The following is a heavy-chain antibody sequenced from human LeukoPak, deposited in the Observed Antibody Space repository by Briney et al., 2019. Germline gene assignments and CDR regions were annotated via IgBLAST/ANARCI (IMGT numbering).Heavy chain of an antibody. CDR1: GFTFDDYG. D-gene: IGHD6-19*01. V-gene: IGHV3-20*04. Sequence: GGSLRLSSAASGFTFDDYGMSWVRQAPGKGLEWVSGITWNGGSTGYADSVKGRFTISRDNAKNSLYLQMNSLRAEDTAFYYCARDPGDILVAGTFDYWGQGTLVTVSS. CDR3: ARDPGDILVAGTFDY. CDR2: ITWNGGST. J-gene: IGHJ4*02.